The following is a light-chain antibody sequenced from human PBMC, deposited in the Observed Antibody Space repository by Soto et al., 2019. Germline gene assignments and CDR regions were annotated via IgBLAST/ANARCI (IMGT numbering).Light chain of an antibody. V-gene: IGKV2-28*01. J-gene: IGKJ1*01. CDR1: QSLLHSNGYNY. Sequence: DMVMTQSPLSLPVTPGEPASISCRSSQSLLHSNGYNYLDWYLQKPVQSPQLLIYLGSNRASGVPDRFSGSGSGTDFTLKIRRVEAEDVGVYYCMQTLQSWTFGQGTKVDIK. CDR2: LGS. CDR3: MQTLQSWT.